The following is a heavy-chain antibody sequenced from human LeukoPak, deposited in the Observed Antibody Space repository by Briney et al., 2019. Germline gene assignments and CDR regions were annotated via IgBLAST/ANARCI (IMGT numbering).Heavy chain of an antibody. V-gene: IGHV1-69*04. J-gene: IGHJ4*02. CDR1: GGTFSSYA. CDR2: IIPILGLA. D-gene: IGHD3-22*01. CDR3: ARGPYDSSGNTFDY. Sequence: ASVKVSCKASGGTFSSYAISWVRQAPGQGLEWMGRIIPILGLANSAQKFQGRVTITADKSTSTAYMELSSLRSGDTAVYYCARGPYDSSGNTFDYWGQGTLVTVSS.